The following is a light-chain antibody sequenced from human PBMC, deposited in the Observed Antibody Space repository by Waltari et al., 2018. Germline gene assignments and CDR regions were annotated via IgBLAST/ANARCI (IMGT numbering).Light chain of an antibody. CDR3: AAWDDSLNAVV. CDR2: SDN. V-gene: IGLV1-44*01. Sequence: QSVVTQPPSASATPGQWVTISCSGSSSNTGTNTVTWSHQLPGPAPKLPVYSDNHRPSGVPDRFSGSKSGTSASLAISGLQSEDEAGYYCAAWDDSLNAVVFGGGTKLTVL. CDR1: SSNTGTNT. J-gene: IGLJ3*02.